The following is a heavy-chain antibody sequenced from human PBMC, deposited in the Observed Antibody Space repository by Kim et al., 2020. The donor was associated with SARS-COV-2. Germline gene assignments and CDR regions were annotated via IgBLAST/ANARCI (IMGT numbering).Heavy chain of an antibody. D-gene: IGHD6-19*01. J-gene: IGHJ5*02. CDR3: ARDVGYSSAT. V-gene: IGHV3-74*01. CDR2: SST. Sequence: SSTTYADSVKGRFTISANNAKNTLDLQMNSRRAEDTAVYYCARDVGYSSATWGQGTLVTVSS.